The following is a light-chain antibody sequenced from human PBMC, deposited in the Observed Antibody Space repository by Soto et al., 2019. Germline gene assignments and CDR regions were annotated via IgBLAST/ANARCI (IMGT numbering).Light chain of an antibody. J-gene: IGKJ5*01. Sequence: EIVLTQAPGTLPLSPGERATLSCRSSQSLSSNYLAWYQQRPGQAPRLLIYGVSSRATGVPVSFSGSGSGTDFTLTISRLEPEDFAVYYCQQYVSAPITFGQGTRLEIK. CDR1: QSLSSNY. CDR2: GVS. V-gene: IGKV3-20*01. CDR3: QQYVSAPIT.